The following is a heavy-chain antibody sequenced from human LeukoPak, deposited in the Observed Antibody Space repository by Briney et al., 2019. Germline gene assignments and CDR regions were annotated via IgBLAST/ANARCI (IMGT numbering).Heavy chain of an antibody. CDR1: GYTFPGHH. J-gene: IGHJ6*02. CDR3: VNRRKDYYGMDV. CDR2: IIPIFGTA. Sequence: SVKVSCKASGYTFPGHHIHWVRQAPGQGLEWMGGIIPIFGTANYAQKFQGRVTITADESTSTAYMELSSLRSEDTAVYYCVNRRKDYYGMDVWGQGTTVTVSS. V-gene: IGHV1-69*13. D-gene: IGHD1-14*01.